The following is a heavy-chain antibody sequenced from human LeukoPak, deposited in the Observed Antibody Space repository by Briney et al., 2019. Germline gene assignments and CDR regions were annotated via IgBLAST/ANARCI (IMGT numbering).Heavy chain of an antibody. CDR2: IYYSGST. V-gene: IGHV4-39*01. Sequence: SETLSLTCAVYGGSFSGYYWGWIRQPPGKGLEWIGSIYYSGSTYYNPSLKSRVTISVDTSKNQFSLKLSSVTAADTAMYYCARLAWVYAREVYFDYWGQGTLVTVSS. D-gene: IGHD2-8*01. J-gene: IGHJ4*02. CDR1: GGSFSGYY. CDR3: ARLAWVYAREVYFDY.